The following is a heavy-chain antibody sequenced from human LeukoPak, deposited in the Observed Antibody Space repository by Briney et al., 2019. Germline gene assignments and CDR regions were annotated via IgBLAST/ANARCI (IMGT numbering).Heavy chain of an antibody. CDR3: ARDRLPAGYSSGPYYMDV. Sequence: ASVKVSCKASGGTFSSYAISWVRQAPGQGLEWMGGIIPIFGTANYAQKFQGRVTITADESTSTAYMELSSLRSEDTAVYYCARDRLPAGYSSGPYYMDVWGKGTTVTVSS. D-gene: IGHD6-19*01. CDR2: IIPIFGTA. V-gene: IGHV1-69*13. J-gene: IGHJ6*03. CDR1: GGTFSSYA.